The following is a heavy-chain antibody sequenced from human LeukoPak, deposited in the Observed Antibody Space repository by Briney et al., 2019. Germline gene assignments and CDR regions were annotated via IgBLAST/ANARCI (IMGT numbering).Heavy chain of an antibody. CDR2: IWSDGSDK. Sequence: SGGSLRLSCAASGFTFSHYGMHWVRQTPGAGLEWVAVIWSDGSDKYYAKSVKGRFTISRDNSKNSLFLQMNSLRAEDTAVYYCAKDAQRGFDYSNSLQNWGQGILVTASS. V-gene: IGHV3-33*06. CDR1: GFTFSHYG. J-gene: IGHJ1*01. CDR3: AKDAQRGFDYSNSLQN. D-gene: IGHD4-11*01.